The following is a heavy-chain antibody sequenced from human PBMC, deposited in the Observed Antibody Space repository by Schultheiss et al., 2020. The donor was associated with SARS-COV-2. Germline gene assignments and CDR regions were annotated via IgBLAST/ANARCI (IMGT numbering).Heavy chain of an antibody. CDR3: ARDNPYGSGSPGFYFYGAEV. Sequence: GESLKISCEGSEFTFGNYGLHWVRQAPGKGLVWLAAISYDGRKTYYGDSVKGRFTISRDNSKDTLFLQMNSLRPHDTAVYYCARDNPYGSGSPGFYFYGAEVWGQGTTVTVSS. V-gene: IGHV3-30*03. D-gene: IGHD3-10*01. CDR2: ISYDGRKT. J-gene: IGHJ6*01. CDR1: EFTFGNYG.